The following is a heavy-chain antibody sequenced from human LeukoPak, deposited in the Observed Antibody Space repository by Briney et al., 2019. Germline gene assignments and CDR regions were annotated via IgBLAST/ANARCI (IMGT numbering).Heavy chain of an antibody. V-gene: IGHV1-18*04. CDR3: ARIYSYGNGVYYFDY. J-gene: IGHJ4*02. D-gene: IGHD5-18*01. CDR1: GYTFTTYG. CDR2: ISAYNGNT. Sequence: ASVKVSCKASGYTFTTYGISWVRQAPGQGLEWMGLISAYNGNTNYAQKLQGRVTMTTDTSTSTAYMELRSLRSDDTAVYYCARIYSYGNGVYYFDYWGQGTLVTVSS.